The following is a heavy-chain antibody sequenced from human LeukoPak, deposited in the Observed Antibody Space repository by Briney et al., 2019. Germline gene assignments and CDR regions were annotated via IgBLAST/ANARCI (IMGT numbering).Heavy chain of an antibody. CDR1: GYSFTSYW. CDR3: ARGGYCSGGSCPYCFDY. D-gene: IGHD2-15*01. V-gene: IGHV5-10-1*01. J-gene: IGHJ4*02. CDR2: IDPSDSYT. Sequence: GESLQISCKGSGYSFTSYWISWVRQMPGKGLEWMGRIDPSDSYTNYSPSFQGHVTISADKSISTAYLQWSSLKASDTAMYYCARGGYCSGGSCPYCFDYWGQGTLVTVSS.